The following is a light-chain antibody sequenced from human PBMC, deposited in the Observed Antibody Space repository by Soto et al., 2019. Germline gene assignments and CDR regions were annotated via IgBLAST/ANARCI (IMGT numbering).Light chain of an antibody. CDR2: DVS. CDR3: GSYTSSSTLVV. V-gene: IGLV2-14*03. Sequence: QSALTQPASVSGSPGQSITISCTGTSSDVGGYNYVSWYQQHPGKAPKVIIYDVSNRPSGVSNRFSGSKSGNTASLTISGRQDEDEADYYCGSYTSSSTLVVFGGGTKLTVL. J-gene: IGLJ2*01. CDR1: SSDVGGYNY.